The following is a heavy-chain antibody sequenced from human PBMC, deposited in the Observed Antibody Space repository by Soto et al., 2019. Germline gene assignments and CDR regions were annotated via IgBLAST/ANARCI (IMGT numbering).Heavy chain of an antibody. CDR2: IGVYANT. CDR1: GFTFSSYD. D-gene: IGHD1-26*01. Sequence: EVELLESGGDLVQPGGSLRLSCAASGFTFSSYDMNWVRQAPGKGLEWVSAIGVYANTYYADSVKGRFTISRDDSRNTMQLQLNSLRYDYTAVYYCAKDSTVGSQGDYVASWGQGTLVTVSS. V-gene: IGHV3-23*01. CDR3: AKDSTVGSQGDYVAS. J-gene: IGHJ4*02.